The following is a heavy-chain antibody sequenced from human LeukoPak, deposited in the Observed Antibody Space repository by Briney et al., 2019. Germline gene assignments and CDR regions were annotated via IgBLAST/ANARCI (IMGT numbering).Heavy chain of an antibody. Sequence: PGGSLRLSCAASGFTFSSYAMSWVRQAPGEGLEWVSGISWNSGSIGYADSVKGRFTISRDNAKNSLYLQMNSLRAEDTALYYCAKDKGGPGNDAFDIWGQGTMVTVSS. CDR3: AKDKGGPGNDAFDI. V-gene: IGHV3-9*01. J-gene: IGHJ3*02. CDR2: ISWNSGSI. CDR1: GFTFSSYA.